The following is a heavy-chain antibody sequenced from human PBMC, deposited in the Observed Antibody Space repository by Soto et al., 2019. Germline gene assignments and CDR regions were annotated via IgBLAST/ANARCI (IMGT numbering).Heavy chain of an antibody. CDR3: TTQLLLVWSGYGWGNDMDV. J-gene: IGHJ6*03. V-gene: IGHV3-15*01. CDR1: GFTFSNAW. Sequence: EVQLVESGGGLVKPGGSLRLSCAASGFTFSNAWMSWVRQAPGKGLEWVGRIKSKTDGGTTDYAAPVKGRFTISRDDSKNTLYLQMNSLKTEDTAVYYCTTQLLLVWSGYGWGNDMDVWGKGTTVTVSS. D-gene: IGHD3-3*01. CDR2: IKSKTDGGTT.